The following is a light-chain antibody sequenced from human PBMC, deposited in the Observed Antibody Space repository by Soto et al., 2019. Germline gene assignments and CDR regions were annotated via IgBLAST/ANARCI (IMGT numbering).Light chain of an antibody. CDR1: QSVSSN. V-gene: IGKV3D-15*01. J-gene: IGKJ1*01. CDR2: GAS. Sequence: EIVMTQSPATLSLSPGERATLSCRASQSVSSNLAWYQQKPGQAPRLLIYGASDRATGIPARFSGSGSGTDFTLTISRLEPEDFAVYYCQQYGSWPPWTFGQGTKVDIK. CDR3: QQYGSWPPWT.